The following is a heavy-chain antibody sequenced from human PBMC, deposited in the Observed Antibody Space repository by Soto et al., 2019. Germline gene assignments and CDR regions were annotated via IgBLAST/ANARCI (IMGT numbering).Heavy chain of an antibody. CDR3: AKEGGFWNGYYFDY. CDR1: GFTFSSYA. V-gene: IGHV3-30*04. J-gene: IGHJ4*02. Sequence: GGSLRLSCAASGFTFSSYAMHWVRQAPGKGLEWVSVISDDGGNKYYADSVKGRFTISRDNSENTLYLQMNNLRAEDTAVYYCAKEGGFWNGYYFDYWGQGIVVTVSS. D-gene: IGHD3-3*01. CDR2: ISDDGGNK.